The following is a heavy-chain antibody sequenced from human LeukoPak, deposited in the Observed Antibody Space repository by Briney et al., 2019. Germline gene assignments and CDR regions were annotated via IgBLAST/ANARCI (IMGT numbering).Heavy chain of an antibody. V-gene: IGHV3-74*01. D-gene: IGHD1-26*01. CDR3: ARDEKRVGASGQDY. Sequence: GGSLRLSCAASGFTFGSYWMHWARQAPGKGLVWVSRINTDGGDTIYADSVKGRFTISRDNAKNTLFLQMNSLRAEDTAVYYCARDEKRVGASGQDYWGQGTLVTVSS. CDR2: INTDGGDT. CDR1: GFTFGSYW. J-gene: IGHJ4*02.